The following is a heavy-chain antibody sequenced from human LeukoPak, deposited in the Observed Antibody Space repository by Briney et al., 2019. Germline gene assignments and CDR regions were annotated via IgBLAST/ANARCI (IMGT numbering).Heavy chain of an antibody. CDR2: ISGSGDNT. J-gene: IGHJ4*02. CDR3: ARDKIVGATHFDY. D-gene: IGHD1-26*01. Sequence: GGSLRLSCAASGFTFSVSGMIWVRQAPGKGPELVSGISGSGDNTYYADPVKGRFTISRDNSKSTLYLQMNSLRAEDTAVYYCARDKIVGATHFDYWGQGTLVTVSS. V-gene: IGHV3-23*01. CDR1: GFTFSVSG.